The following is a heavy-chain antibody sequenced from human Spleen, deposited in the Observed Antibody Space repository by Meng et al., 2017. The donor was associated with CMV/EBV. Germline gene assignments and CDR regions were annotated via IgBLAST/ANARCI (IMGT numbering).Heavy chain of an antibody. CDR2: INQDGSET. V-gene: IGHV3-7*01. CDR1: GFTFSSNW. Sequence: GESLKISCAVSGFTFSSNWMTWVRQAPGKGLEWVANINQDGSETYYVDSVKGRFTVSRDNAKNSLYLQMNSLRAEDTAVYYCAKGPWTDPHAFDIWGQGTMVTVSS. CDR3: AKGPWTDPHAFDI. J-gene: IGHJ3*02. D-gene: IGHD1-1*01.